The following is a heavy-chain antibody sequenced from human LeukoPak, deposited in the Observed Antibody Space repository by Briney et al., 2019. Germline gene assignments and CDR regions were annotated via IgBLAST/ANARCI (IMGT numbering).Heavy chain of an antibody. Sequence: PSETLSLTCAVYGGSFGGYYWSWIRQPPGKGLEWIGEINDSGSTNYIPSLKSRVTISVDRSKNQFSLWLSSVTAADTAVYYCARVIVGATLNNWFDPWGQGTLVTVSS. V-gene: IGHV4-34*01. D-gene: IGHD1-26*01. CDR3: ARVIVGATLNNWFDP. CDR2: INDSGST. J-gene: IGHJ5*02. CDR1: GGSFGGYY.